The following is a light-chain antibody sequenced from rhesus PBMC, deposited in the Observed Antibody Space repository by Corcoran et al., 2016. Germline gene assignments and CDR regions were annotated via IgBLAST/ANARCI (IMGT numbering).Light chain of an antibody. Sequence: SYELTQPPSVSVSPGQTARITCGGDDIGSKSLHWYQQKPAQAPVVVIYDDTERPSGIPERFSGSNSGTTATLTISGVEAGDEAAYYCQIWDRYNKFIFGPGTRLTVL. CDR3: QIWDRYNKFI. CDR1: DIGSKS. J-gene: IGLJ1*01. CDR2: DDT. V-gene: IGLV3-34*01.